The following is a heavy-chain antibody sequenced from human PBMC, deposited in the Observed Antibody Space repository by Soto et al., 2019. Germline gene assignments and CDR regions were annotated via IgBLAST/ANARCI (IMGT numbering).Heavy chain of an antibody. CDR1: GFTFSSYA. V-gene: IGHV3-23*01. J-gene: IGHJ6*02. CDR2: ISSGGAGT. CDR3: AKRSGYVMDV. D-gene: IGHD3-16*01. Sequence: GGVPRLSCAASGFTFSSYAMSWVRQAPGKGLEWVSAISSGGAGTYYADSVKGRFTISRDNSKNTLYLQMNNLRAEDTAVYYCAKRSGYVMDVWGQGTTVTVSS.